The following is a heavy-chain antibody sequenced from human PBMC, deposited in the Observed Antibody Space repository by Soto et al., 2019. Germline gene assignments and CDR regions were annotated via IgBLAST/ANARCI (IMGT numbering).Heavy chain of an antibody. J-gene: IGHJ4*02. D-gene: IGHD2-21*02. CDR3: ARVAYCGGDCYSDYFDY. CDR1: GFTFSSYG. Sequence: GGSLRLSCAASGFTFSSYGMHWVRQAPGKGLEWVAVIWYDGSNKYYADSVKGRFTISRDNSKNTLYLQMNSLRAEDTAVYYCARVAYCGGDCYSDYFDYWGQGTLVTVSS. V-gene: IGHV3-33*01. CDR2: IWYDGSNK.